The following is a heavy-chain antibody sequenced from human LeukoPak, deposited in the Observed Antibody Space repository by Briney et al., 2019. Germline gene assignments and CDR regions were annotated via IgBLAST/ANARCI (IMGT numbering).Heavy chain of an antibody. V-gene: IGHV1-2*02. J-gene: IGHJ5*02. CDR3: ARADRLHGGPYLIGP. Sequence: ASVTVSCKTSGYSFTVYYMHWVRQAPGQGLEWMGWINPNSGGTSSAQKFQGRVTMTRDTSISTVYMEVSWLTSDDTAIYYCARADRLHGGPYLIGPWGQGTLVTVSS. D-gene: IGHD2-21*01. CDR1: GYSFTVYY. CDR2: INPNSGGT.